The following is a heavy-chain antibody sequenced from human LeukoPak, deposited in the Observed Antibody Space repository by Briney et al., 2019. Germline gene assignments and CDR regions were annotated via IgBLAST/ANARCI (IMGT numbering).Heavy chain of an antibody. V-gene: IGHV3-13*04. CDR3: ARGSCYGLGRSYRYDY. J-gene: IGHJ4*02. CDR2: IGTAGDT. D-gene: IGHD3-10*01. Sequence: PGGSLRLSCAASEFTFSGYDMHGVRQATGKGLEWVSAIGTAGDTYYPGSVKGRFTISRENAKNSLYLQMNSLRAGDTAVYYCARGSCYGLGRSYRYDYWGQGTLVTVSS. CDR1: EFTFSGYD.